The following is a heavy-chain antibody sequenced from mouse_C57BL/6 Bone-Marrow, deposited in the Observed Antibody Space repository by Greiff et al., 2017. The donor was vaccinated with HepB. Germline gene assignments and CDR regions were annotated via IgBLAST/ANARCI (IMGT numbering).Heavy chain of an antibody. Sequence: EVKLMESGGGLVKPGGSLKLSCAASGFTFSSYAMSWVRQTPEKRLEWVATISDGGSYTYYPDNVKGRFTISRDNAKNNLYLQMSHLKSEDTAMYYCARDPGTGYYFDYWGQGTTLTVSS. CDR3: ARDPGTGYYFDY. CDR1: GFTFSSYA. CDR2: ISDGGSYT. D-gene: IGHD4-1*01. J-gene: IGHJ2*01. V-gene: IGHV5-4*01.